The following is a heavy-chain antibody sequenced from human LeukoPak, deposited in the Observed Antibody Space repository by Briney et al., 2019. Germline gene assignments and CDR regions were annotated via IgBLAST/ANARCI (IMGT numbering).Heavy chain of an antibody. D-gene: IGHD6-13*01. CDR1: GFTFSSYA. CDR2: ISGSGGST. Sequence: GGSLRLSYAASGFTFSSYAMSWVRQAPGKGLEWVSAISGSGGSTYYEDSVKGRFTISRDNSKNTLYLQMNSLRAEDTAVYYCAKDSRTLAAAGNYYGMDVWGQGATVTVSS. V-gene: IGHV3-23*01. CDR3: AKDSRTLAAAGNYYGMDV. J-gene: IGHJ6*02.